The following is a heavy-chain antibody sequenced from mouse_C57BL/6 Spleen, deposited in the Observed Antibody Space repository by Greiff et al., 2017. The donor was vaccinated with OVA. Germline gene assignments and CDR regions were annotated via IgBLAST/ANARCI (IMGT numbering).Heavy chain of an antibody. J-gene: IGHJ2*01. CDR2: IDPSDSYT. CDR1: GYTFTSYW. D-gene: IGHD1-1*01. CDR3: ARGEITTVVDY. Sequence: QVQLQQSGAELVMPGASVKLSCKASGYTFTSYWMHWVKQRPGQGLEWIGEIDPSDSYTNYNQKFKGKSTLTVDKSSSTAYMQLSSLTSEDSAVYYCARGEITTVVDYWGQGTTLTVSS. V-gene: IGHV1-69*01.